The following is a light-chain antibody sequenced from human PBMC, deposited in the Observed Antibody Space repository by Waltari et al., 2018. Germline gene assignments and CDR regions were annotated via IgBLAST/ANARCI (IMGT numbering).Light chain of an antibody. V-gene: IGLV2-14*01. J-gene: IGLJ1*01. Sequence: QSALTQPVSVSGSPGQSITISCTGTRSDVGGYKYVSWYQQHPGKAPKLMIYEVSNRPSGVSNRFSGSKSGNTDSLTISWLQAEDEADYYCSSYTSSSTLVFGTGTKVTVL. CDR1: RSDVGGYKY. CDR3: SSYTSSSTLV. CDR2: EVS.